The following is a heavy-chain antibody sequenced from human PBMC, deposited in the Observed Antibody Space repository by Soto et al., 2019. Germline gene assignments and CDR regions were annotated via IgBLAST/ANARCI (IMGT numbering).Heavy chain of an antibody. CDR2: IYHSGST. Sequence: PSETLSLTCAVSGGSISSSNWWSWVRQPPGKGLEWIGEIYHSGSTNYNPSLKSRVTISVDKSKNQFSLKLSSVTAADTAVYYYARETELTMDTAMVAFDYWGQGTLVTVSS. J-gene: IGHJ4*02. CDR1: GGSISSSNW. D-gene: IGHD5-18*01. CDR3: ARETELTMDTAMVAFDY. V-gene: IGHV4-4*02.